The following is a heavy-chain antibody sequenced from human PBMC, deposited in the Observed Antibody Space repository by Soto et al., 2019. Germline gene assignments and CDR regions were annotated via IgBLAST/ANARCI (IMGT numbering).Heavy chain of an antibody. CDR3: ARDLAATTREDGWVFDY. D-gene: IGHD1-26*01. CDR1: GFTFDDYG. Sequence: EVQLVESGGGVVRPGGSLRLSCAASGFTFDDYGMSWVRQAPGKGLEWVTGINWNGGSTGYADSVKGRFTISRDNAKNSLYLQMNRLRAEDTALYYFARDLAATTREDGWVFDYWGQGTLVTVSS. CDR2: INWNGGST. V-gene: IGHV3-20*04. J-gene: IGHJ4*02.